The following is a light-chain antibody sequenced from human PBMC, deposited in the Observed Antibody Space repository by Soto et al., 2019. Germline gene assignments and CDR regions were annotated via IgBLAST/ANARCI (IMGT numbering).Light chain of an antibody. Sequence: QYALTQPRSVSGSPGQSVTISCTGTSSDVGGYNYVSWYQQHPGKAPKLMIYDVSKRPSGVPDRFSGSKSGNTAALTISGLQGEDEADYYCCSYAGSYTLVLGGGTKLTVL. V-gene: IGLV2-11*01. J-gene: IGLJ2*01. CDR2: DVS. CDR3: CSYAGSYTLV. CDR1: SSDVGGYNY.